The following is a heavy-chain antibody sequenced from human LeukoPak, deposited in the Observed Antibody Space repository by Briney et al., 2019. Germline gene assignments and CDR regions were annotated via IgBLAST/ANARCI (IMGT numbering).Heavy chain of an antibody. D-gene: IGHD5-18*01. CDR1: GFTFSSYG. V-gene: IGHV3-30*02. J-gene: IGHJ4*02. Sequence: PGGSLRLSCAASGFTFSSYGMHWVRQAPGKGLEWVTFIRYDGGNKYYADSVKGRFTISRDNSKNTLYLQMNSLRTEDTAVYYCAKDFSGYSYGIGYWGQGTLVTVSS. CDR3: AKDFSGYSYGIGY. CDR2: IRYDGGNK.